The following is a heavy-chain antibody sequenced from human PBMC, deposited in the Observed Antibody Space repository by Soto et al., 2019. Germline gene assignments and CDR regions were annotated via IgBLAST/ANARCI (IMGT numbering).Heavy chain of an antibody. D-gene: IGHD1-26*01. CDR1: GYTFAGHY. CDR2: IGPESGAT. CDR3: GRGRSGQIVVFY. V-gene: IGHV1-2*02. Sequence: ASVKVSCKASGYTFAGHYIHWVRQAPEQGPEWMGEIGPESGATRYAQRFQGRVTMTRDMSITTVYMELNNLSPDDTAVYYCGRGRSGQIVVFYWGQGTPVTVSS. J-gene: IGHJ4*02.